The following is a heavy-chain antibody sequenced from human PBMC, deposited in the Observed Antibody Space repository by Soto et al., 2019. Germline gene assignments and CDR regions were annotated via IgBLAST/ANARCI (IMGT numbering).Heavy chain of an antibody. V-gene: IGHV5-51*01. CDR3: ASQKGYSYVDDAFDI. CDR2: IYPGDSDT. D-gene: IGHD5-18*01. J-gene: IGHJ3*02. Sequence: GESLKISCKGSGYSFTSYWIGWVRQMPGKGLEWMGIIYPGDSDTRYSPSFQGQVTISAAKSISTAYLQWSSLKASDTAMYYCASQKGYSYVDDAFDIWGQGTMVTVSS. CDR1: GYSFTSYW.